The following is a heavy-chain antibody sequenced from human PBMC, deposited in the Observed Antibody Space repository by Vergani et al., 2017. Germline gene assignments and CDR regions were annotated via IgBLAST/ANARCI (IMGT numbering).Heavy chain of an antibody. CDR2: IRNKAYGGTT. J-gene: IGHJ4*02. D-gene: IGHD5-18*01. V-gene: IGHV3-49*04. Sequence: EVQLVESGGGLVPPGRSLRLSCAASGFSFGDYAMTWVRQAPGKGLEWVAFIRNKAYGGTTEYAASVKGRFTISRDDSKRLAYLQLSGLKTEDTAVYFCSRGRGYCFVYSDYWGQGTLVTVSS. CDR1: GFSFGDYA. CDR3: SRGRGYCFVYSDY.